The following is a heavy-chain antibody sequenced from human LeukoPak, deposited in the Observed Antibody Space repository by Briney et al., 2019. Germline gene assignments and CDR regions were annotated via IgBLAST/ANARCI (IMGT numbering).Heavy chain of an antibody. CDR2: ISGSGGST. CDR3: AKERSYGYVDY. Sequence: GGTLRLSCAASGFTFSSYGMSWVRQAPGKGLEWVPAISGSGGSTYYADSVEGRFTISRDNSKNTLYLQMNSLRAEDTAVYYCAKERSYGYVDYWGQGTLVTVSS. D-gene: IGHD5-18*01. CDR1: GFTFSSYG. V-gene: IGHV3-23*01. J-gene: IGHJ4*02.